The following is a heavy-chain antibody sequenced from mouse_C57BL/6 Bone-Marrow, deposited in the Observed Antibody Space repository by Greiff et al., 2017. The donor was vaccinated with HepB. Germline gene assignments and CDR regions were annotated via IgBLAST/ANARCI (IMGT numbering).Heavy chain of an antibody. CDR2: IDPSDSET. CDR3: AREYPYYFDY. D-gene: IGHD5-1*01. Sequence: VQLQQPGAELVRPGSSVKLSCKASGYTFTSYWMHWVKQRPIQGLEWIGNIDPSDSETHYNQKFKDKATLTVDKSSSTAYMQLSSQTSEDSAVYYCAREYPYYFDYWGQGTTLTVSS. J-gene: IGHJ2*01. V-gene: IGHV1-52*01. CDR1: GYTFTSYW.